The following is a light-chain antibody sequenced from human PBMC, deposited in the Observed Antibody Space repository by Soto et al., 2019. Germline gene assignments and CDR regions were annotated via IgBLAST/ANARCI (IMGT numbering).Light chain of an antibody. J-gene: IGKJ1*01. V-gene: IGKV3-20*01. Sequence: EIELTQSPGSLSLSLGERATISCRASQSVSSYFLGWYQQKPGQAPRLLIYGASYLGSGIPDRFSGSGSGTDFTLIITSLEPEDFAAYYCQQYCSSPPTFGEGTKVEIK. CDR3: QQYCSSPPT. CDR1: QSVSSYF. CDR2: GAS.